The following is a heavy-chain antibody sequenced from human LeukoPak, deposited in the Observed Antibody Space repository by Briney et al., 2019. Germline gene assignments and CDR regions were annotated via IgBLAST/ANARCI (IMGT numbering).Heavy chain of an antibody. CDR3: AKTSRRDSAYDSPFDY. Sequence: GGCLRLSCAASGFTFSTYAMTWVRQAPGKGLEWVSAVRGSGTDTYYADSVKGRFTISRDNSKNTLYLQMNSLRAEDTAIYYCAKTSRRDSAYDSPFDYWGQGTLVTVSS. CDR1: GFTFSTYA. J-gene: IGHJ4*02. CDR2: VRGSGTDT. D-gene: IGHD5-12*01. V-gene: IGHV3-23*01.